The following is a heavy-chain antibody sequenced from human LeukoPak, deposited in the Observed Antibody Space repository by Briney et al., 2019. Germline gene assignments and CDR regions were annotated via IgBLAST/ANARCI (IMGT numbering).Heavy chain of an antibody. CDR2: IYYSGST. V-gene: IGHV4-34*01. D-gene: IGHD4-17*01. CDR3: ARSRNGDYYVLYY. Sequence: SETLSLTCAVYGGSFSGYYWSWIRQPPGKGLEWIGSIYYSGSTYYNPSLKSRVTISVDTSKNQFSLKLSSVTAADTAVYYCARSRNGDYYVLYYWGQGTLVTVSS. CDR1: GGSFSGYY. J-gene: IGHJ4*02.